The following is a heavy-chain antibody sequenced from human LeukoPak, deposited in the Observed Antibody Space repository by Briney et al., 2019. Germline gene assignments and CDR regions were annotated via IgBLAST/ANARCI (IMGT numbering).Heavy chain of an antibody. J-gene: IGHJ5*02. Sequence: GGSLRLSCAASGFNFSSYAMSWVRQAPGKGLEWVSSISGSGAATSYADSVKGRFSISRDNSRNTLYLQMDSLRAEDTAVYCCANSNWFDPWGQGTLVTVSS. CDR2: ISGSGAAT. V-gene: IGHV3-23*01. CDR1: GFNFSSYA. CDR3: ANSNWFDP.